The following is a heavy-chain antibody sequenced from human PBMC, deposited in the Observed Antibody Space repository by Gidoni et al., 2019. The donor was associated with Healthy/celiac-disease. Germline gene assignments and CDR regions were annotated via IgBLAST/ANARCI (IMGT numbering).Heavy chain of an antibody. V-gene: IGHV1-46*01. CDR1: GYPFTSYY. Sequence: QVQLVQSGAEVKKPGASVKVSCTASGYPFTSYYMNWVRQAPGQGLEWMGIINPSGGSTSYAQKVQGRVTMTRDTSTSTVYMGLSSLRSEDTAVYYCARGIGYCSGGSCYSVGNDYWGQGTLVTVSS. CDR2: INPSGGST. J-gene: IGHJ4*02. CDR3: ARGIGYCSGGSCYSVGNDY. D-gene: IGHD2-15*01.